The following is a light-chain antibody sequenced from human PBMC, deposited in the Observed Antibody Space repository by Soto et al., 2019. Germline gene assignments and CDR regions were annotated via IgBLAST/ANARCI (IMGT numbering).Light chain of an antibody. V-gene: IGKV3-11*01. J-gene: IGKJ1*01. CDR2: DSS. Sequence: EIVLTQSPATLSLSPGERATLSCRASQSVRNQLACYQQKPGQAPRLLIYDSSNRATGIPGRFSGSGSGTHYPLTSSSLEPEEFAAYYCQQRSNWPWTSGQGTKVEIK. CDR1: QSVRNQ. CDR3: QQRSNWPWT.